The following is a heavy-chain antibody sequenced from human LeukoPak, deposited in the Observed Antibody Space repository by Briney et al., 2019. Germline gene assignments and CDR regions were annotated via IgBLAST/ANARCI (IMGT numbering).Heavy chain of an antibody. V-gene: IGHV4-39*07. Sequence: SSETLSLTCTVSGGSISSSSYYWGWIRQPPGKGLGWIGSIYYSGSTYYNPSLKSRVTISVDTSKNQFSLKLSSVTAADAAVYYCARGNVEYLLSYNYFGPWGQGILVTVSS. J-gene: IGHJ5*02. CDR3: ARGNVEYLLSYNYFGP. CDR2: IYYSGST. CDR1: GGSISSSSYY. D-gene: IGHD2/OR15-2a*01.